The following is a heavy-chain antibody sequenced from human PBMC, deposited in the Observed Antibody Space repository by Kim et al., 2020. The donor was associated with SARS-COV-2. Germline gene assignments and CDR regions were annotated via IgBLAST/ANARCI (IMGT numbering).Heavy chain of an antibody. Sequence: SVKVSCKASGGTFSSYAISWVRQAPGQGLEWMGGIIPIFGTANYAQKFQGRVTITADESTSTAYMELSSLRSEDTAVYYCAESGSGSYAFDIWGQGTMVTVSS. D-gene: IGHD3-10*01. V-gene: IGHV1-69*13. CDR1: GGTFSSYA. CDR3: AESGSGSYAFDI. J-gene: IGHJ3*02. CDR2: IIPIFGTA.